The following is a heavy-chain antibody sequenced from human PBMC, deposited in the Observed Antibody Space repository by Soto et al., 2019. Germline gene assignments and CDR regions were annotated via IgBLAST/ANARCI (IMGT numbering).Heavy chain of an antibody. CDR2: ISAYNGNT. CDR1: GYTFTSYG. V-gene: IGHV1-18*01. D-gene: IGHD6-13*01. CDR3: ARDSSSWYGEPNYYYYGMDV. J-gene: IGHJ6*02. Sequence: ASVKVSCKASGYTFTSYGISWVRQAPGQGLEWMGWISAYNGNTNYAQKLQGRVTMTTDTSTSTAYMELRSLRSDDTAVYYCARDSSSWYGEPNYYYYGMDVWGQGTTVTVSS.